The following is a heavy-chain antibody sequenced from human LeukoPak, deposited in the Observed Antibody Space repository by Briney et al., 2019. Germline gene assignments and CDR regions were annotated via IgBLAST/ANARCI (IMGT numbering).Heavy chain of an antibody. CDR2: ISASGDVT. J-gene: IGHJ3*02. CDR1: GCTFSKFP. CDR3: AKSLFTSATGTGRAFHI. D-gene: IGHD1-1*01. Sequence: GGSLRLSCAASGCTFSKFPKGWVRKAPGRGLERVSAISASGDVTFYSDSLRGRLTISRDNSKSTLYLQMNGLRAEDTAIFYCAKSLFTSATGTGRAFHIWGQGTRVTVSS. V-gene: IGHV3-23*01.